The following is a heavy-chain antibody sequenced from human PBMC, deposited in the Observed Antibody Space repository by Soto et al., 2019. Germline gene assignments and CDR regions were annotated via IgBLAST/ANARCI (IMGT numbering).Heavy chain of an antibody. CDR1: GFVVTDYY. CDR3: AREPLWSGPLPLDACDL. CDR2: FWIGGDT. Sequence: EVQLVESGGGLIQPGGSLSLSCAASGFVVTDYYMRWVRQAPGKGLEWVAVFWIGGDTHYGESVKGRFTISRDNSKNTLYLQMNSLRAEDTAVYYCAREPLWSGPLPLDACDLWGKGTMVTVSS. D-gene: IGHD3-3*01. J-gene: IGHJ3*01. V-gene: IGHV3-53*01.